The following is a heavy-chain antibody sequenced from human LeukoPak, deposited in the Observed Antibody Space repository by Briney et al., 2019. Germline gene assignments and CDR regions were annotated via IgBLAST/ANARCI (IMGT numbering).Heavy chain of an antibody. CDR1: GFTFSSYG. CDR3: AREGYCSGGSCYYFDY. V-gene: IGHV3-48*04. D-gene: IGHD2-15*01. Sequence: GGSLRLSCAASGFTFSSYGMHWVRQAPGKGLEWVSYISSSGSTIYYADAVKGRFTISRDNAKNSLYLQMNSLRAEDTAVYYCAREGYCSGGSCYYFDYWGQGTLVTASS. J-gene: IGHJ4*02. CDR2: ISSSGSTI.